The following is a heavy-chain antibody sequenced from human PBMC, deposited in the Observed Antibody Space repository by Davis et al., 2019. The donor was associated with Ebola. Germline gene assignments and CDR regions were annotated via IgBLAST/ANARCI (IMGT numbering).Heavy chain of an antibody. D-gene: IGHD3-16*02. CDR1: GFTFTSSA. J-gene: IGHJ4*02. CDR2: IVVGSGNT. CDR3: ARVAYDYIWGSYRYTDPL. V-gene: IGHV1-58*01. Sequence: SVKVSCKASGFTFTSSAVQWVRQARGQRLEWIGWIVVGSGNTNYAQKFQERVTITRDMSTSTAYMELSSLRSEDTAVYYCARVAYDYIWGSYRYTDPLWGQGTLVTVSS.